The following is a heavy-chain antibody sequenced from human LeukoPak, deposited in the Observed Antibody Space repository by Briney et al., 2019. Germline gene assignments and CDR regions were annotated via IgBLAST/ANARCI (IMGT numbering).Heavy chain of an antibody. J-gene: IGHJ4*01. Sequence: SVKVSCKASGVTFSSYAISWVRQSPGQGLEWMGMIIPILGTANYAQNFQCRVTITTDEFTSTAYMELSSLRSEDTAVYYCARGPWELLYYFDYWGQGTLVTVSS. CDR3: ARGPWELLYYFDY. V-gene: IGHV1-69*05. CDR2: IIPILGTA. D-gene: IGHD1-26*01. CDR1: GVTFSSYA.